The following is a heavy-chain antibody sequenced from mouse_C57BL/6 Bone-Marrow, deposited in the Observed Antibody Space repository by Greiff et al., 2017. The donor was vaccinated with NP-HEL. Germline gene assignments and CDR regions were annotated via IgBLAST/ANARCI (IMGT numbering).Heavy chain of an antibody. CDR2: IYPRSGNT. D-gene: IGHD1-1*01. J-gene: IGHJ3*01. Sequence: VKLMESGAELARPGASVKLSCKASGYTFTSYGISWVKQRTGQGLEWIGEIYPRSGNTHYNEKFKGKATLTADKSSSTAYMELRSLTSEDSAVYFCARDYYGSSYAYWGQGTLVTVSA. V-gene: IGHV1-81*01. CDR1: GYTFTSYG. CDR3: ARDYYGSSYAY.